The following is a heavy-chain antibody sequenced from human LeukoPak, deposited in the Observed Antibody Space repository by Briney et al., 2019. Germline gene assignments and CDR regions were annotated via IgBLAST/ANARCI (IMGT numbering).Heavy chain of an antibody. CDR2: IYYSEST. CDR1: GGSISSYY. CDR3: ARSSAGGWFDP. D-gene: IGHD3-10*01. Sequence: SETLSLTCTVSGGSISSYYWSWIRQPPGKGLEWIGYIYYSESTNYNPSLKSRVTISVDTSKNQFSLKLSSVTAADTAVYYCARSSAGGWFDPWGQGTLVTVSS. V-gene: IGHV4-59*01. J-gene: IGHJ5*02.